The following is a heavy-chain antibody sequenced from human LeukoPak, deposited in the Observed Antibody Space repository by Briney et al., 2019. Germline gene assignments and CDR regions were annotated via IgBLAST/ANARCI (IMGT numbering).Heavy chain of an antibody. D-gene: IGHD4-11*01. CDR2: IYYSGRTYYSGRT. CDR3: ATYDYPSDY. V-gene: IGHV4-39*01. J-gene: IGHJ4*02. Sequence: SETLSLTCTVSGGSISSNNYYWGWIRQPPGKGLEWIGSIYYSGRTYYSGRTYYNPSVKSRVTISVDTSKNQFSLKLSSVTAADTAVYYCATYDYPSDYWGQGTLVTVSS. CDR1: GGSISSNNYY.